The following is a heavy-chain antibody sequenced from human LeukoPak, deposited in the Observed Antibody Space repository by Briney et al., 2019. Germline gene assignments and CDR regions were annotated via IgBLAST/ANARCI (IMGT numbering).Heavy chain of an antibody. CDR1: GYTFTGYY. V-gene: IGHV1-2*02. Sequence: ASVKVSCKASGYTFTGYYMHWVRQAPGQGLEWMGWINPNSGGTNYAQKFQGRVTMTRDTSISTAYMELSGLRSDDTAVYYCARVIAVAGHREGDYWGQGTLVTVSS. D-gene: IGHD6-19*01. J-gene: IGHJ4*02. CDR2: INPNSGGT. CDR3: ARVIAVAGHREGDY.